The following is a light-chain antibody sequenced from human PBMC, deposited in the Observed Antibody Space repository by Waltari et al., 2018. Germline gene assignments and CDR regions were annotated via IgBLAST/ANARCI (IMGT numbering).Light chain of an antibody. CDR2: NDG. V-gene: IGLV3-21*03. J-gene: IGLJ2*01. CDR3: QVWDNDSDHVV. Sequence: SYVLTQPPSVSVAPGKLARLTCAGNNIGSKSVYWYQQKPGQAPGLVVYNDGERPAGIPERVFGFNSGDTATLTISRAEAGDEADYYCQVWDNDSDHVVFGGGTKLTVL. CDR1: NIGSKS.